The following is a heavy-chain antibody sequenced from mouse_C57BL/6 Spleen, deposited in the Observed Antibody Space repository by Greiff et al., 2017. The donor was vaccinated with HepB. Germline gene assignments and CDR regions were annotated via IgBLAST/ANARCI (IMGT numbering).Heavy chain of an antibody. CDR2: IDPENGDT. J-gene: IGHJ3*01. V-gene: IGHV14-4*01. CDR3: TKGVAY. Sequence: EVKLVESGAELVRPGASVKLSCTASGFNIKDDYMHWVKQRPEQGLEWIGWIDPENGDTEYASKFQGKATITADTSSNTAYLQLSSLTSEDTAVYYCTKGVAYWGQGTLVTVSA. CDR1: GFNIKDDY.